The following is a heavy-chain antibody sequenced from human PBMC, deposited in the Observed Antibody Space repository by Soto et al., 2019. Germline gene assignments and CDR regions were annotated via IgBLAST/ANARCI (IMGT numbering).Heavy chain of an antibody. D-gene: IGHD6-13*01. CDR2: IIPIFGTA. Sequence: QVQLVQSGAEVKKPGSSVKVSCKASGGTFSSYAISWVRQAPGQGLEWMGGIIPIFGTANYAQKFQGRVTDNREESHNTGYQEVGSLRFEDHGVYYCALAAAVAYYFDYWGQGTLVTVSS. CDR1: GGTFSSYA. J-gene: IGHJ4*02. CDR3: ALAAAVAYYFDY. V-gene: IGHV1-69*05.